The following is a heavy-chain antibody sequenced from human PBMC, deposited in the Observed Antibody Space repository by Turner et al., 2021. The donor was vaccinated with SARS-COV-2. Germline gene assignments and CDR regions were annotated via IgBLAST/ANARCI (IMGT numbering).Heavy chain of an antibody. CDR1: AFTFSSYA. J-gene: IGHJ5*02. CDR2: ITSDGSNK. D-gene: IGHD6-13*01. V-gene: IGHV3-30-3*01. Sequence: QVQLVESGGGVVQPGGSLRLPCSASAFTFSSYAMHWVRQAPGKGLEWVPVITSDGSNKYYADSVEGRFTISRDNSKNTLYLQMNSLRAEDTAVYYCARARGYSSSWYGVDVPFDPWGQGTLVTVSS. CDR3: ARARGYSSSWYGVDVPFDP.